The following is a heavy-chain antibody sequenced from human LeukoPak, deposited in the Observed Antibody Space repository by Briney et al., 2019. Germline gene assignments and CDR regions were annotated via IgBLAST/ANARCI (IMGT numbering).Heavy chain of an antibody. Sequence: SETLSLTCTVSGGSISSSSYYWGWIRQPPGKGLEWIGSIYYSGSTYYNPSLKSRVTISVDTSKNQFSLKLSSVTAADTAVYYCARGRDWFDPWGQGTLVTVSS. CDR3: ARGRDWFDP. CDR1: GGSISSSSYY. J-gene: IGHJ5*02. V-gene: IGHV4-39*07. CDR2: IYYSGST.